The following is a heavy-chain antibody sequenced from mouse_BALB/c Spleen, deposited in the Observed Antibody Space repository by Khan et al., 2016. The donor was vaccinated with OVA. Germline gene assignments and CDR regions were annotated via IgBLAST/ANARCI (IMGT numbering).Heavy chain of an antibody. Sequence: VQLKESGAELVKPGASVKLSCTASGFNIKDTYLHWVKQRPEQGLEWIGRIAPANGNTQYDLKFQGKAAITSDTSSNTSYLQLNSLTSEDTAVYYCARPSYDPRDFEGWGAGTTVTVSS. J-gene: IGHJ1*01. V-gene: IGHV14-3*02. CDR2: IAPANGNT. D-gene: IGHD2-3*01. CDR1: GFNIKDTY. CDR3: ARPSYDPRDFEG.